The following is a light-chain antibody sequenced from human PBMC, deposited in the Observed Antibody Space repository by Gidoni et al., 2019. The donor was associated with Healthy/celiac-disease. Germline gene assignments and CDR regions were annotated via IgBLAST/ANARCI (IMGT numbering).Light chain of an antibody. CDR1: SGSIASNY. V-gene: IGLV6-57*02. CDR3: QSYYSSNHYVV. Sequence: NFMLTQPHSVSESPGKTVTSSCTGSSGSIASNYVQWYQQRPGSAPTTVIHEDNQRPSGVPYRFSGSIDSSSNSASLTRSGLKTEDEADYYCQSYYSSNHYVVFGGGTKLTVL. CDR2: EDN. J-gene: IGLJ2*01.